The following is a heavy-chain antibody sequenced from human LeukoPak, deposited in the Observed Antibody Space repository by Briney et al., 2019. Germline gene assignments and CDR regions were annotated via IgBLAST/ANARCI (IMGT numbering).Heavy chain of an antibody. CDR2: ISSSGNTI. D-gene: IGHD3-10*01. V-gene: IGHV3-48*03. CDR3: ARGGGYYGSGSLHYYYYGMDV. CDR1: GFTFSSYE. Sequence: GALRLSCAASGFTFSSYEMNWVRQASGKGLEWVSYISSSGNTIYYADSVKGRFTISRDNAKNSLYLQMNSLRAEDTAVYYCARGGGYYGSGSLHYYYYGMDVWGQGTTVTVSS. J-gene: IGHJ6*02.